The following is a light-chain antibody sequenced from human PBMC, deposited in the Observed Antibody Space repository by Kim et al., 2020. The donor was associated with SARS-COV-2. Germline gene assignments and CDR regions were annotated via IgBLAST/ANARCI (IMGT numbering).Light chain of an antibody. CDR2: GNS. CDR1: CYEIGAGYD. J-gene: IGLJ1*01. Sequence: RVTISRNGSCYEIGAGYDVHWYQHLPATARHLRIYGNSNRPSRVPDRFSGSKSDTSASLAITGLQAEDEADYYCQSYDNSLSGYVFGSGTKVTVL. CDR3: QSYDNSLSGYV. V-gene: IGLV1-40*01.